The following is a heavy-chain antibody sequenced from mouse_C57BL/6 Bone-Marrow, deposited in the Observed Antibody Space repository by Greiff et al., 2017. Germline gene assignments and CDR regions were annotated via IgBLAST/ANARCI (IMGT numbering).Heavy chain of an antibody. V-gene: IGHV1-76*01. CDR3: ARCYYVSSEYYYAMGY. CDR1: GYTFTDYY. CDR2: IYPGSGNT. D-gene: IGHD1-1*01. Sequence: QVQLQQSGAELVRPGASVKLSCKASGYTFTDYYINWVKQRPGQGLEWIARIYPGSGNTYYNEKFKGKATLTAENSSSTAYMQLSSLTSEDSAVYVSARCYYVSSEYYYAMGYWGQGTSVTVSS. J-gene: IGHJ4*01.